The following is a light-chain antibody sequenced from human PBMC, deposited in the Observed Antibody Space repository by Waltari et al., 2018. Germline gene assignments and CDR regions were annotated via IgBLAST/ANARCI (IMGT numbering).Light chain of an antibody. J-gene: IGKJ2*03. CDR3: QQYSSSPFG. CDR2: KTS. V-gene: IGKV1-5*03. CDR1: QGVSSW. Sequence: DIQMTQSPSSLSASVGDKVTITCRASQGVSSWLAWYQQKPGKAPNLLIYKTSNLQSGVPSRFGGSGSGTDFTLTINSLQPEDFATYYCQQYSSSPFGFGQGTKLEI.